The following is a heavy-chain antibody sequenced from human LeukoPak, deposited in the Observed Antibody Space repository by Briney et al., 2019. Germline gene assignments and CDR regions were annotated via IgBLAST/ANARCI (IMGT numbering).Heavy chain of an antibody. CDR1: GFTFSRSA. V-gene: IGHV3-23*01. D-gene: IGHD6-13*01. CDR2: ISSSGNT. CDR3: VKGRISEDGLDF. J-gene: IGHJ4*02. Sequence: GWSLRLSCAASGFTFSRSAMTWVRQTPGKGLDWVSSISSSGNTYYADSVKGRFTISRDNSKSMLYLQMNSLRAEDTAVYYCVKGRISEDGLDFWGQGTLVTVSS.